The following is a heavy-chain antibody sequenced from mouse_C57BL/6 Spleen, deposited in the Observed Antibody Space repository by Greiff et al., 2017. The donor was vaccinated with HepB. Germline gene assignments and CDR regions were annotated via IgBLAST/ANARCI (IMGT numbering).Heavy chain of an antibody. D-gene: IGHD3-2*02. V-gene: IGHV1-61*01. J-gene: IGHJ2*01. CDR3: ARRSSGYVSYYFDY. CDR1: GYTFTSYW. Sequence: QVQLQQPGAELVRPGSSVKLSCKASGYTFTSYWMDWVKQRPGQGLEWIGNIYPSDSETHYNQKFKDKATLTVDKSSSTAYMQLSSLTSEDSAVYYCARRSSGYVSYYFDYWGQGTTLTVSS. CDR2: IYPSDSET.